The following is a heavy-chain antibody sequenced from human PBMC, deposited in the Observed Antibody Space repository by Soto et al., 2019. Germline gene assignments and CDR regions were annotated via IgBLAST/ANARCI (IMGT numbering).Heavy chain of an antibody. Sequence: PSETLSLTCTVSGGSISSYYWSWIRQPPGKGLEWIGYIYYSGSTNYNPSLKSRVTMSVDTSKNQFSLKLSSVTAADTAVYYCARLGGLEMASNHFDYWGQGTLVTVSS. V-gene: IGHV4-59*12. CDR1: GGSISSYY. J-gene: IGHJ4*02. CDR3: ARLGGLEMASNHFDY. D-gene: IGHD5-12*01. CDR2: IYYSGST.